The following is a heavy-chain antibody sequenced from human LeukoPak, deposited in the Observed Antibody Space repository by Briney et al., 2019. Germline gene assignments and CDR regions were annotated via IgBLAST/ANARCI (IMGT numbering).Heavy chain of an antibody. Sequence: ASSAKVSCKASGGTFSSYAISWVRQAPGQGLEWMGGIIPIFGTANYAQKFQGRVTITTDESTSTAYMELSSLRSEDTAVYYCARDRAVANYYYYYMDVWGKGTTVTVSS. CDR1: GGTFSSYA. D-gene: IGHD6-19*01. CDR2: IIPIFGTA. V-gene: IGHV1-69*05. J-gene: IGHJ6*03. CDR3: ARDRAVANYYYYYMDV.